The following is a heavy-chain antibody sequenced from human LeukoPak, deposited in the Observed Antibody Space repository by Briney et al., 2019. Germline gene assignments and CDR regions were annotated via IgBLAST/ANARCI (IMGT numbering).Heavy chain of an antibody. J-gene: IGHJ5*02. CDR3: AKGDGYNYDNWFDP. D-gene: IGHD5-24*01. CDR1: GFTFRTYS. V-gene: IGHV3-21*04. CDR2: ISSSSSYI. Sequence: SGGSLRLSCAASGFTFRTYSMNWVRQAPGKGLEWVSSISSSSSYIYYADSVKGRFAISRDNSKNTLYLQMNSLRAEDTAIYYCAKGDGYNYDNWFDPWGQGTLVTVSS.